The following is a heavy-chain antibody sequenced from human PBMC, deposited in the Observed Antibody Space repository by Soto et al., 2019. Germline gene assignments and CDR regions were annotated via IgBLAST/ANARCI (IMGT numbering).Heavy chain of an antibody. CDR1: GGSVSSGSYY. J-gene: IGHJ6*02. V-gene: IGHV4-61*01. D-gene: IGHD3-22*01. CDR3: ARDRGDRYYYDSSGYHGMDV. Sequence: PSETLSLTCTVSGGSVSSGSYYWSWIRQPPGKGLEWIGYIYYSGSTNYNPSLKSRVTISVDTSKNQFSLKLSSVTAADTAVYYCARDRGDRYYYDSSGYHGMDVWGQGTTVTSP. CDR2: IYYSGST.